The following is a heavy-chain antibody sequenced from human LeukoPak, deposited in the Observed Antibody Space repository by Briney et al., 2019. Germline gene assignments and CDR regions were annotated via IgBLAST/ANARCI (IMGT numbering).Heavy chain of an antibody. Sequence: ASVKVSCKASGYTFTSYYMHWVRQAPGQGLEWMGIINPSGGSTSYAQKFQGRVTMTRDMSTSADYMELSSLRSEDTAVYYCARDNSVEDTAWWFDPWGQGTLVTVSS. D-gene: IGHD4-23*01. J-gene: IGHJ5*02. CDR2: INPSGGST. CDR1: GYTFTSYY. CDR3: ARDNSVEDTAWWFDP. V-gene: IGHV1-46*01.